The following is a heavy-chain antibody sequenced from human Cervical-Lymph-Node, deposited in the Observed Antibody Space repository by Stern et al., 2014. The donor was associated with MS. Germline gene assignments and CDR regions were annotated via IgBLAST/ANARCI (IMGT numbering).Heavy chain of an antibody. CDR2: INTNTGNP. CDR3: ARGWLGPDWYFDL. D-gene: IGHD5-12*01. Sequence: MQLVESGSELKKPGASVKVSCKASGYTFTTYAMNWVRQAPGQGLEWMGWINTNTGNPTYAPGFTGRFVFSLDTSVSTAYLQISSLRANDTAVYYCARGWLGPDWYFDLWGRGTLVTVSS. CDR1: GYTFTTYA. J-gene: IGHJ2*01. V-gene: IGHV7-4-1*02.